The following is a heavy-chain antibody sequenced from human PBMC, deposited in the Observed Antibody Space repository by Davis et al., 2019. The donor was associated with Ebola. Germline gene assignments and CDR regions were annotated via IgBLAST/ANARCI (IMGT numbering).Heavy chain of an antibody. CDR2: INSDGSST. CDR1: GFTFSSYW. J-gene: IGHJ6*02. V-gene: IGHV3-74*01. D-gene: IGHD6-25*01. Sequence: PGGSLRLSCAASGFTFSSYWMHWVRQAPGKGLVWVSRINSDGSSTNYADSVKGRFTISRDNAKNTLYLQMNSLKTEDTAVYYCTYTYSSGEDVWGQGTTVTVSS. CDR3: TYTYSSGEDV.